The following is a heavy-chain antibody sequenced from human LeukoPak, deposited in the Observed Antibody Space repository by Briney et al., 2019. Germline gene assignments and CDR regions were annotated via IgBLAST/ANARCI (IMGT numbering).Heavy chain of an antibody. CDR1: GFTFSSYG. J-gene: IGHJ4*02. V-gene: IGHV3-23*01. CDR3: AKSRGSGLFDY. Sequence: GGSLRLSCAASGFTFSSYGMSWVRQAPGKGLEWVSAITGSGGSTYYADSVKGRFTISRDNSKNTLYLQMNSLRAEDTAVYYCAKSRGSGLFDYWGQGTLVTVAS. CDR2: ITGSGGST. D-gene: IGHD3-10*01.